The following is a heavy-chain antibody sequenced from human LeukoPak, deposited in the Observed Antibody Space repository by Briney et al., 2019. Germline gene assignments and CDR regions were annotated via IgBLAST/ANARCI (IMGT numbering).Heavy chain of an antibody. J-gene: IGHJ4*02. CDR3: VPHAGTVGY. Sequence: PGGSLRLSCAASGFTFSDHYMSWIRQAPGKGLEWVANIEPDGSEKYYVDSVKGRFTISRDNAKNSLYLQMNRLRADDTAVYYCVPHAGTVGYWGQGTLVTVSS. CDR2: IEPDGSEK. D-gene: IGHD1-26*01. V-gene: IGHV3-7*02. CDR1: GFTFSDHY.